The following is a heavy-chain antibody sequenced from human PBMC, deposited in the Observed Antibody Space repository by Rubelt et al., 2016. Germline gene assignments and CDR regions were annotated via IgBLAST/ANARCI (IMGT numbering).Heavy chain of an antibody. CDR3: ARNGAGAVAADC. J-gene: IGHJ4*02. D-gene: IGHD6-19*01. CDR2: ISTSGSNL. Sequence: EVQLVESGGGLVQPGGSLRLSCVASGFTFSSYSMNWVRQVPGKGLEWVAHISTSGSNLYYADSVKGRFTISRDNAKNSLYRTIDSLRAEDTAGFYCARNGAGAVAADCWGQGTLVTVSS. V-gene: IGHV3-48*04. CDR1: GFTFSSYS.